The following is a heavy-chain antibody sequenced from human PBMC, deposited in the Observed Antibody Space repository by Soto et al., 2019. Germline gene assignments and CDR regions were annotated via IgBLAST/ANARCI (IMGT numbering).Heavy chain of an antibody. J-gene: IGHJ6*02. Sequence: SETLSLTCTVSGGSISSSSYYWGWIRQPPGKGLEWIGSIYYSGSTYYNPSLKSRVTISVDTSKNQFSLKLSSVTAADTAVYYCVRDFVVVVAATVRYYYGMDVWGQGTTVTVSS. CDR2: IYYSGST. D-gene: IGHD2-15*01. CDR3: VRDFVVVVAATVRYYYGMDV. CDR1: GGSISSSSYY. V-gene: IGHV4-39*01.